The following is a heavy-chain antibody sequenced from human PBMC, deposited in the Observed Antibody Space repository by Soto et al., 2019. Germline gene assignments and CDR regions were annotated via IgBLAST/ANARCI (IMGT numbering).Heavy chain of an antibody. CDR3: ARDIVLVPAAVFPYYYYGMGV. CDR1: GGTFSSYA. CDR2: IIPIFGTA. Sequence: SVKVSCKASGGTFSSYAISWVRQAPGQGLEWMGGIIPIFGTANYAQKFQGRVTITADESTSTAYMKLSSLRSEDTAVYYCARDIVLVPAAVFPYYYYGMGVWGQGTTVTVSS. J-gene: IGHJ6*02. V-gene: IGHV1-69*13. D-gene: IGHD2-2*01.